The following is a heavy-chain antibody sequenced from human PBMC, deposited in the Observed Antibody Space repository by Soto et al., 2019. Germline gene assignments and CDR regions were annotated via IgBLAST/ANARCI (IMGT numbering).Heavy chain of an antibody. CDR2: IIPICGTA. J-gene: IGHJ4*02. CDR3: ARARRGYSYGYVGGGGLSLDY. CDR1: GGTFSSYA. V-gene: IGHV1-69*01. D-gene: IGHD5-18*01. Sequence: QAQLVQSGAEVKKPGSSVKVSCKASGGTFSSYAISWVRQAPGQGLEWMGGIIPICGTANYPQKFHGRVTITADESTSTAYMELSSLRSEDTAVYYCARARRGYSYGYVGGGGLSLDYWGQGTLVTVSS.